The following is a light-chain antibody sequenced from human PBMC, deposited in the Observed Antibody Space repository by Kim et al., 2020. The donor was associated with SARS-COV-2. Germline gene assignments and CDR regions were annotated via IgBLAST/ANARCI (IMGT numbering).Light chain of an antibody. V-gene: IGLV3-21*04. Sequence: APGETARITCGGDNIGDKSVHWHQRRPGRAPVLVMYYDSDRPSGIPERFVGSNSGNTATLTISRVEDGDEADYYCQVWDSDSDHPVFGGGTKVIVL. CDR2: YDS. CDR1: NIGDKS. J-gene: IGLJ2*01. CDR3: QVWDSDSDHPV.